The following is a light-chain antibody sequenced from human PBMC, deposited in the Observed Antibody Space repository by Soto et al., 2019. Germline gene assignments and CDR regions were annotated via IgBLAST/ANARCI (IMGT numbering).Light chain of an antibody. CDR1: NIGGKS. J-gene: IGLJ1*01. CDR3: QVWDSTYDHYV. Sequence: SYELTQPPSVSVAPGQTAKITCGGNNIGGKSLHWYQQKPGQAPVLVVYDHGDRPSGIRERFSGSNSGNTATLTISRVEAGDEADYYCQVWDSTYDHYVFGTGTKVTVL. CDR2: DHG. V-gene: IGLV3-21*02.